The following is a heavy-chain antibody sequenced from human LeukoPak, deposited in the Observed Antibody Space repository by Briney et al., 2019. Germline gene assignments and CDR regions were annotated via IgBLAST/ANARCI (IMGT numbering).Heavy chain of an antibody. D-gene: IGHD4-23*01. CDR2: IRYDGSNK. V-gene: IGHV3-30*02. CDR3: AKDPGGRSANYFDY. CDR1: GFTFSSYG. J-gene: IGHJ4*02. Sequence: PGGSLRLSCAASGFTFSSYGMHWVRQAPGKGLEWVAFIRYDGSNKYYAESVKGRFTISRDNSKNTLYLQMNSLRAEDTAVYYCAKDPGGRSANYFDYWGQGTLVTVSS.